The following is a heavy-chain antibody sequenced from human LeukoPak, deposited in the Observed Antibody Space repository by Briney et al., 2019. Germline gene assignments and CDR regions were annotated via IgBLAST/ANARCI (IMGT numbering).Heavy chain of an antibody. V-gene: IGHV3-11*06. CDR2: ISSSSSYI. CDR1: GFTFSDYY. D-gene: IGHD3-22*01. Sequence: GGSLRLSCAASGFTFSDYYMSWIRQAPGKGLEWVSYISSSSSYIYYADSVKGRFTISRDNAKNSLYLQMNSLRAEDTAVYYCARGGYYDSRRDAFDIWGQGTMVTVSS. CDR3: ARGGYYDSRRDAFDI. J-gene: IGHJ3*02.